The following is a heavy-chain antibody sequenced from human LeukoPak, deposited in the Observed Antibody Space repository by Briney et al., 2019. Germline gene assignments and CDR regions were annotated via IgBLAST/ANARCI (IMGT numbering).Heavy chain of an antibody. Sequence: GGSLRLSCAASGFTFRSYSMSWVRQLPGKGLEWVANINQDGTEKYYVDSVKGRFTISRDNSKNTLYLQMNSLRAEDTAVYYCARSLTMVRGYDYWGQGTLVTVSS. V-gene: IGHV3-7*01. D-gene: IGHD3-10*01. CDR1: GFTFRSYS. CDR3: ARSLTMVRGYDY. J-gene: IGHJ4*02. CDR2: INQDGTEK.